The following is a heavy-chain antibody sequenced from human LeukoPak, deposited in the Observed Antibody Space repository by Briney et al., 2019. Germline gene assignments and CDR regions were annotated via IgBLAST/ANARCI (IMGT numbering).Heavy chain of an antibody. Sequence: GGSLRLSCAASGFTFSDYEMNWVRQAPGKGLEWILHISTSGSIIHYADSVKGRFTISRDNAKNSLYLQMNSLRAEDTAVYYCARVQDRFIAVAAYAAFDIWGQGTMVTVSS. CDR3: ARVQDRFIAVAAYAAFDI. V-gene: IGHV3-48*03. CDR1: GFTFSDYE. D-gene: IGHD6-19*01. CDR2: ISTSGSII. J-gene: IGHJ3*02.